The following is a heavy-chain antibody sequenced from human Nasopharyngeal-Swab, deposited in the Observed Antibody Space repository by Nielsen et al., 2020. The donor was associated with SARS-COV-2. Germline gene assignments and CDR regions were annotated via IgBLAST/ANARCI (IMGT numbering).Heavy chain of an antibody. CDR3: ARDRVSSGWYWGAFDI. V-gene: IGHV3-53*01. Sequence: GESLKISCAASGFTVSSNYMKWVRQAPGKGLELVSVIYSGGSTYYADSVKGRFTISIDNSKNTLYLQMNSLRAEDTAVYYCARDRVSSGWYWGAFDIWGQGTMVTVSS. J-gene: IGHJ3*02. CDR1: GFTVSSNY. CDR2: IYSGGST. D-gene: IGHD6-19*01.